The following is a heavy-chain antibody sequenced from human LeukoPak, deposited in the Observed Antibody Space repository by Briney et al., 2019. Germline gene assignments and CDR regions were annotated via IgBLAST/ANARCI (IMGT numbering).Heavy chain of an antibody. V-gene: IGHV4-59*01. Sequence: PSETLSLTCTVSGVSISSYYWSWIRQPPGKGLEWIGYIYYSGSTNYNPSLKSRVTISVDTSKNQFSLKLSSVTAADTAVYYCARRLLAAPGYFDYWGQGTLVTVSS. CDR2: IYYSGST. J-gene: IGHJ4*02. CDR3: ARRLLAAPGYFDY. D-gene: IGHD6-6*01. CDR1: GVSISSYY.